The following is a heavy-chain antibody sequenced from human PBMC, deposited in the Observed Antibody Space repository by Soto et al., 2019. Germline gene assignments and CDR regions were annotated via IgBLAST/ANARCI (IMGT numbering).Heavy chain of an antibody. CDR3: AREEYYYGSGAFFDY. CDR1: GGTFSSYT. V-gene: IGHV1-69*08. J-gene: IGHJ4*02. D-gene: IGHD3-10*01. CDR2: IIPILRIA. Sequence: QIQLVQSGAEVKKPGSSVKVSCKASGGTFSSYTISWVRQAPGQGLEWMGRIIPILRIANYAQKFQGRVTITADKSTCTAYMELSSLRSEDTAVYYCAREEYYYGSGAFFDYWGQGTLVTVSS.